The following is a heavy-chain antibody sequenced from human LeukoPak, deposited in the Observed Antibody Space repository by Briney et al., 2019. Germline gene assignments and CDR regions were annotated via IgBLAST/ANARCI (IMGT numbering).Heavy chain of an antibody. CDR2: IGNDGSDK. Sequence: GGSLRLSCAASGFSFSDYWMSWVRQAPGKGLEWVATIGNDGSDKYYVDSVKGRFTISRDNTKNSLSLEINSLRAEDTALYYCARATSADKEDYWGQGTLVTVSS. J-gene: IGHJ4*02. CDR3: ARATSADKEDY. V-gene: IGHV3-7*01. D-gene: IGHD3-3*01. CDR1: GFSFSDYW.